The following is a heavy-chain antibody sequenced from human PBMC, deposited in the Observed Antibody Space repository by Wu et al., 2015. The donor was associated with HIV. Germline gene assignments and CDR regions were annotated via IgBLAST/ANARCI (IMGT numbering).Heavy chain of an antibody. CDR2: INPSGGST. V-gene: IGHV1-46*01. J-gene: IGHJ3*02. CDR1: GYTFTSYY. CDR3: ARSLELNYYDSSGYYSSGAFDI. Sequence: QVQLVQSGAEVKKPGASVKVSCKASGYTFTSYYMHWVRQAPGQGLEWMGIINPSGGSTSYAQKFQGRVTMTRDTSTSTVYMELSSLRSEDTAVYYCARSLELNYYDSSGYYSSGAFDIWGQGTMVTVSS. D-gene: IGHD3-22*01.